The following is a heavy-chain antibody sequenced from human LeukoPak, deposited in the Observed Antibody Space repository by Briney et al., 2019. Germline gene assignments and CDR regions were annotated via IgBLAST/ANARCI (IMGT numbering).Heavy chain of an antibody. D-gene: IGHD6-19*01. Sequence: SETLSLTCSVSGGSITSYYWSWIRQPPGMGLEWIGYIYYSGSTNYNPSLKSRVTISVDTSKNQFSLKLSSVTAADTAVYYCARHGVAVARRLDFWGQGNLVTVSS. V-gene: IGHV4-59*08. CDR3: ARHGVAVARRLDF. CDR1: GGSITSYY. CDR2: IYYSGST. J-gene: IGHJ4*02.